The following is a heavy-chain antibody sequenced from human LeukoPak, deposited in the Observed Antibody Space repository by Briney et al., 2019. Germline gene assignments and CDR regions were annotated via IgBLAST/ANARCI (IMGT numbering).Heavy chain of an antibody. D-gene: IGHD3-22*01. CDR1: GYTFTGYY. V-gene: IGHV1-2*02. CDR3: ARGIGYYDSSGYYYPDAFDI. Sequence: ASVKLSCKASGYTFTGYYMHWVRQAPGQGLEWMGWINPNSGGTNYAQKFQGRVTMTRDTSISTAYMELSRLRSDDTAVYYCARGIGYYDSSGYYYPDAFDIWGQGTMVTVSS. CDR2: INPNSGGT. J-gene: IGHJ3*02.